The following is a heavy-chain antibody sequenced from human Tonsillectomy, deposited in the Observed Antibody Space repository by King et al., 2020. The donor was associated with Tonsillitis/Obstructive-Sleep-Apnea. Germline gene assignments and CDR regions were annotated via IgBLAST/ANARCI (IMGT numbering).Heavy chain of an antibody. CDR3: ATQGAGAQALHDFDV. V-gene: IGHV3-30*04. CDR2: TSFDGSDA. CDR1: GFSFRSYA. Sequence: VQLVESGGGVVQPGRSLRLSCAASGFSFRSYAMHWVRQAPGKGLEWVGFTSFDGSDAYYADSVRGRFTISRDNSRKTLHLQMNSLRAEDTAVYYCATQGAGAQALHDFDVWGQGTMVTVSS. J-gene: IGHJ3*01. D-gene: IGHD1-26*01.